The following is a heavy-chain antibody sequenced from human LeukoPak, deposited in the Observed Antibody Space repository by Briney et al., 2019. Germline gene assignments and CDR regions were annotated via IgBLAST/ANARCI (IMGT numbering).Heavy chain of an antibody. CDR3: ARASDDCSGCSCYLCSPGYDP. V-gene: IGHV5-51*01. CDR2: IYHDDSDT. Sequence: GESLKISCKGSGYSFTSYWIGWVRQMPGKGLEWMGIIYHDDSDTRYSPSFQGQVTISADKSISTAYLQWSSLKASDTAMYYCARASDDCSGCSCYLCSPGYDPWGQGTLVTVSS. J-gene: IGHJ5*02. CDR1: GYSFTSYW. D-gene: IGHD2-15*01.